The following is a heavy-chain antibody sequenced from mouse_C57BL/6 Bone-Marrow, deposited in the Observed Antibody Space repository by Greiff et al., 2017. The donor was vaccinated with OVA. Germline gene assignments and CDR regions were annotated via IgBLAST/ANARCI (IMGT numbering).Heavy chain of an antibody. J-gene: IGHJ1*03. CDR3: TRCYCDV. Sequence: VQLQESGAALVRPGASVTLSCKASGYTFTDYELHWVKQTPVHGLAWIGAIDPETGGTAYNQKFKGQAILTADKSSSTAYMELRSLTSEDSAVYYCTRCYCDVWGTGTTVTVSS. CDR1: GYTFTDYE. V-gene: IGHV1-15*01. CDR2: IDPETGGT.